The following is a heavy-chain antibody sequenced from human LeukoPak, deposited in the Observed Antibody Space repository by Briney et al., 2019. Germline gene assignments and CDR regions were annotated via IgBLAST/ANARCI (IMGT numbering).Heavy chain of an antibody. J-gene: IGHJ4*02. Sequence: SETLSLTCAVHGGSFSGYYWAWIRQPPEKGLEWIGEINPGGTTNYHPSLKRRVTISADTSKSQFSLELGSVTAADTAVFYCARAKSTASTYFDSWGQGSLVTVSS. CDR1: GGSFSGYY. CDR3: ARAKSTASTYFDS. CDR2: INPGGTT. V-gene: IGHV4-34*01. D-gene: IGHD5/OR15-5a*01.